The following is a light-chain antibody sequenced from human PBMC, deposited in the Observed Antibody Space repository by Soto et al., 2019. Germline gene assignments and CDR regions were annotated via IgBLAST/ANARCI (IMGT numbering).Light chain of an antibody. CDR1: QSVSSNY. J-gene: IGKJ5*01. Sequence: EIVLTQSPGTLSLSPGERATLSCRASQSVSSNYLAWYQQKPGQAPSLLIYDASRRAPGIPDRFSGSGSGTDFTLTISRLEPEDFAMYYCQQYGSSAPITFGQGTRLEIE. V-gene: IGKV3-20*01. CDR2: DAS. CDR3: QQYGSSAPIT.